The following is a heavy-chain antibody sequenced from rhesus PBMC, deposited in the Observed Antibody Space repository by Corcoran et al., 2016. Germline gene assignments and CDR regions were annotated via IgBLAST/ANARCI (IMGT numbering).Heavy chain of an antibody. Sequence: EVQLVQSGAEVKTPGASVKISRKASGYTLTDYYLHWVRQAPGKGLEWMGRVDPADGEAMHAQKFQDRVTITADTSTDTAFMELSSLRSEDTAVYYCATGRSWKLFDYWGQGVLVTVSS. CDR2: VDPADGEA. CDR3: ATGRSWKLFDY. D-gene: IGHD6-25*01. V-gene: IGHV1-111*02. CDR1: GYTLTDYY. J-gene: IGHJ4*01.